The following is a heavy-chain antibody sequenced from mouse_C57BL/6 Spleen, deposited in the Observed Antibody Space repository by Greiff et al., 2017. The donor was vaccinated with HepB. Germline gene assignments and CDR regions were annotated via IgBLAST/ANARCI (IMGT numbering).Heavy chain of an antibody. Sequence: VQLQQSGAELVRPGASVKLSCTASGFNIKDDYMHWVKQRPEQGLEWIGWIDPENGDTEYASKFQGKATITADTSSNTAYLQLSSLTSEDTAVYYCTTVGTYYFDYWGQGTTLTVSS. V-gene: IGHV14-4*01. CDR3: TTVGTYYFDY. D-gene: IGHD3-3*01. CDR1: GFNIKDDY. CDR2: IDPENGDT. J-gene: IGHJ2*01.